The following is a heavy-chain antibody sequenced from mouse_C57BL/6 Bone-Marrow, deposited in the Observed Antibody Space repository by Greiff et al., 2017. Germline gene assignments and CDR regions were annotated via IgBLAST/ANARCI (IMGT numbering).Heavy chain of an antibody. Sequence: VQLQQSGPGLVQPSQRLSITCTVSGFSLTSYGVHWVRQSPGKGLAWLGVIWSGGSTDYNAAFISRLSISKDNSKSQVFFNMNSLQADDTAIYYCARKGGDYGSPYAMYYWGQGTSVTVSS. D-gene: IGHD1-1*01. V-gene: IGHV2-2*01. CDR2: IWSGGST. CDR1: GFSLTSYG. CDR3: ARKGGDYGSPYAMYY. J-gene: IGHJ4*01.